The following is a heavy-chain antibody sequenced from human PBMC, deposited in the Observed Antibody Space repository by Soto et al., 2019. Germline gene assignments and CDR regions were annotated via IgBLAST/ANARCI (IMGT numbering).Heavy chain of an antibody. CDR3: AARARDNYYYGMDV. CDR1: GFTFTSSA. V-gene: IGHV1-58*01. J-gene: IGHJ6*02. CDR2: IVVGSGNT. Sequence: PEKVSCKASGFTFTSSAVQWVRQARGQRLEWIGWIVVGSGNTNYAQKFQERVTITRDMSTSTAYMELSSLRSEDTAVYYCAARARDNYYYGMDVWGQGTTVTVSS.